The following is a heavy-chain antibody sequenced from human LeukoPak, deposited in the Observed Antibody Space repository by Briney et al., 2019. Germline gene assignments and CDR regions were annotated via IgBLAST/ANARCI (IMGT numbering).Heavy chain of an antibody. CDR1: GGSITNYY. CDR3: ARGSATDAFDI. CDR2: IYTSGST. D-gene: IGHD2-15*01. Sequence: PSETLSLTCTVSGGSITNYYWSWIRQPAGKGLEWIGRIYTSGSTNYNPSLKSRVTMSVDTSRSQFSLKLSSVTAADTAVYFCARGSATDAFDIWGQGTMVTVSS. J-gene: IGHJ3*02. V-gene: IGHV4-4*07.